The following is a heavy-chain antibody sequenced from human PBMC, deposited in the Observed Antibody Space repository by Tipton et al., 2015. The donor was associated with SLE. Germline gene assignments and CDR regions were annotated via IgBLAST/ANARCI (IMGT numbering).Heavy chain of an antibody. CDR2: ISSSSSYT. J-gene: IGHJ4*02. CDR3: ARKLAQWVPGY. CDR1: GFTFSDYY. V-gene: IGHV3-11*06. Sequence: SLRLSCAASGFTFSDYYMSWIRQAPGKGLEWDSYISSSSSYTNYADSVKGRFTISRDNAKNSLYLQMNSLRAEDTAVYYCARKLAQWVPGYWGQGTLVTVSS. D-gene: IGHD2-8*01.